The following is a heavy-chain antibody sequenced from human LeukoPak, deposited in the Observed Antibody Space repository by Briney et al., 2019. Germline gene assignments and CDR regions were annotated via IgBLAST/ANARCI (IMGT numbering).Heavy chain of an antibody. V-gene: IGHV4-34*01. CDR2: INHSGST. CDR1: GGSFSGYY. Sequence: SETLSLTCAVYGGSFSGYYWSWIRQPPGKGLEWIGEINHSGSTNYSPSLKSRVTISVDTSKNQFSLKLSSVTAADTAVYYCARRPGVGANVFPFDIWGQGTMVTVSS. CDR3: ARRPGVGANVFPFDI. D-gene: IGHD1-26*01. J-gene: IGHJ3*02.